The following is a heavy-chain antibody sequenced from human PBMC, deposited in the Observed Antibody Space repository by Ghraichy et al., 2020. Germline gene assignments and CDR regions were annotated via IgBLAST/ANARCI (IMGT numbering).Heavy chain of an antibody. Sequence: SETRSLTCTVSGGSISSYYWSWIRQPPGKGLEWIGYIYYSGSTNYNPSLKSRVTISVDTSKNQFSLKLSSVTAADTAVYYCARRGGYCSSTSCRMYNWFDPWGQGTLVTVSS. CDR3: ARRGGYCSSTSCRMYNWFDP. D-gene: IGHD2-2*01. J-gene: IGHJ5*02. V-gene: IGHV4-59*08. CDR1: GGSISSYY. CDR2: IYYSGST.